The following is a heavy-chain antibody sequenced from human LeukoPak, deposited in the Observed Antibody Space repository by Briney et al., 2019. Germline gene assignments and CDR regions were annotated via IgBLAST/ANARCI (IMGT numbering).Heavy chain of an antibody. CDR1: GFTFSSYA. D-gene: IGHD3-22*01. Sequence: GGSLRLSCAASGFTFSSYAMSWVRQAPGKGLEWVSGISSSGGSTYYTDSVKGRFTISRDDSKNTLYLQMNSLRAEDTAVYYCASRHYYDSSGYSYWGQGTLVTVSS. CDR3: ASRHYYDSSGYSY. CDR2: ISSSGGST. V-gene: IGHV3-23*01. J-gene: IGHJ4*02.